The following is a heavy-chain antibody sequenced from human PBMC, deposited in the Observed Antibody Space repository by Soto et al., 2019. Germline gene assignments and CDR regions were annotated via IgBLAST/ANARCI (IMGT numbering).Heavy chain of an antibody. CDR2: LYNSGIT. J-gene: IGHJ4*02. CDR1: GGSISTYY. CDR3: ARRGVYGSGSFYDQ. D-gene: IGHD3-10*01. Sequence: SETLSLTCTVSGGSISTYYWTWIRQPPGKGLEWIGYLYNSGITNYNPSLKSRLTISVDTSKNQFSLKLTSVTAADTAVYYCARRGVYGSGSFYDQWGQGTLVTVSS. V-gene: IGHV4-59*01.